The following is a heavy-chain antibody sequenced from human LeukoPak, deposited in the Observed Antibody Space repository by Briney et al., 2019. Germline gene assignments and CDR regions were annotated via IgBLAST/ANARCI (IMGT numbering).Heavy chain of an antibody. CDR1: GGTFSSYA. D-gene: IGHD4-17*01. CDR3: IGGGSTVTTGFDY. CDR2: IIPIFGTA. J-gene: IGHJ4*02. Sequence: SVKVSCKASGGTFSSYAISWVRQAPGQGLEWMGGIIPIFGTANYAQKFQGRVTITADESTSTAYMELSSLRSEDTAVYYCIGGGSTVTTGFDYWGQGTLVTVSS. V-gene: IGHV1-69*13.